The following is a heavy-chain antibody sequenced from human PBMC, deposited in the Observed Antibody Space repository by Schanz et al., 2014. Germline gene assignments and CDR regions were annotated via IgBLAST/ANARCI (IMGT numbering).Heavy chain of an antibody. Sequence: QVQLVESGGGVVQPGRSLRLSCAASGFIFSSYGLHWVRQAPGKGLEWVAFIWYDGSNKYYADSVKGRFTISRDNSKNALYLQMNSLRADDTSVYFCARVRRRIATPSTPSFRNSYYYAMDVWGQGTTVTVSS. CDR2: IWYDGSNK. D-gene: IGHD6-13*01. CDR1: GFIFSSYG. V-gene: IGHV3-33*01. J-gene: IGHJ6*02. CDR3: ARVRRRIATPSTPSFRNSYYYAMDV.